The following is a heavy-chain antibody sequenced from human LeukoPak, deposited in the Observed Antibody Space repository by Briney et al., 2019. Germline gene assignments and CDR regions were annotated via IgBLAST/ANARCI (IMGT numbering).Heavy chain of an antibody. CDR1: GFTVSNNY. CDR3: ARQYSYDSSGYYPWDY. Sequence: GGSLRLSCAASGFTVSNNYLSWVRQAPGKGLEWVSVIYSGGSTYYADSVKGRFTISRDNAKNTLYLQMNSLRAEDTAIYYCARQYSYDSSGYYPWDYWGQGTLVTVSS. J-gene: IGHJ4*02. V-gene: IGHV3-66*04. D-gene: IGHD3-22*01. CDR2: IYSGGST.